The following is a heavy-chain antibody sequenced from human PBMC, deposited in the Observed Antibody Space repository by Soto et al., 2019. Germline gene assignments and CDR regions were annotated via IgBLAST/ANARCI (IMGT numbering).Heavy chain of an antibody. CDR1: GFTFSSYG. Sequence: GGSLRLSCAVSGFTFSSYGMHWVRQAPGKGLEWVGRIKSKTDGGTTDYAAPVKGRFTISRDDSKNTLYLQMNSLKTEDTAVYYCTTVFPSGTLDYWGQGTLVTVSS. D-gene: IGHD2-15*01. CDR2: IKSKTDGGTT. CDR3: TTVFPSGTLDY. V-gene: IGHV3-15*01. J-gene: IGHJ4*02.